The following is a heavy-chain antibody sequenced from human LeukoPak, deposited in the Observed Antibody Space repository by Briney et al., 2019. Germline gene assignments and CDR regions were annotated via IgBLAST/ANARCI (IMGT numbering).Heavy chain of an antibody. Sequence: GGSLRLSCAASGFTVSSNYMSWVRQAPGKGLEWVSVFYSGGSTYYADSVKGRFTISRDNSKNTLYLQMNSLRAEDTAVYYCARDTTVTHDAFDIWGQGTMVTVSS. CDR2: FYSGGST. D-gene: IGHD4-17*01. CDR1: GFTVSSNY. CDR3: ARDTTVTHDAFDI. V-gene: IGHV3-53*01. J-gene: IGHJ3*02.